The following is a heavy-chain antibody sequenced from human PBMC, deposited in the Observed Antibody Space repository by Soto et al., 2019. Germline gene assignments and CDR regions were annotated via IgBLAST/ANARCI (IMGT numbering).Heavy chain of an antibody. V-gene: IGHV4-39*01. CDR3: ARQRAWYGEWAFDI. D-gene: IGHD3-10*01. CDR2: IKYNGHT. J-gene: IGHJ3*02. CDR1: GGSISSDTYY. Sequence: QLQVQESGPGLVKASETLSLTCSVSGGSISSDTYYWVWVRQPPGKGLEWIGSIKYNGHTYYNPSRKCRVAMSVDTSKNQFSLHLTSVTAADTAVYSCARQRAWYGEWAFDIWGQGTRVTVSS.